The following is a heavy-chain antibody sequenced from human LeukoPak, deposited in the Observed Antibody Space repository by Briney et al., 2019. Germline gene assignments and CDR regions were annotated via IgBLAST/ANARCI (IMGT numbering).Heavy chain of an antibody. CDR1: GGSISSGGYY. V-gene: IGHV4-31*03. J-gene: IGHJ2*01. D-gene: IGHD4-17*01. CDR2: IYYSGST. CDR3: ARRYMGDYAFWYFDL. Sequence: SQTLSLTCTVSGGSISSGGYYWRWTRQHPGKGPEWIGYIYYSGSTYYNPSLKSRVTISVDTSKNQFSLKLSSVTAADTAVYYCARRYMGDYAFWYFDLWGRGTLVTVSS.